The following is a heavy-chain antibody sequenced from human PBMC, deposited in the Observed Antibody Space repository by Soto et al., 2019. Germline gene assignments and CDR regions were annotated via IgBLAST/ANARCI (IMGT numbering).Heavy chain of an antibody. CDR1: GSTFTSYA. V-gene: IGHV1-3*01. CDR2: INACNGNS. D-gene: IGHD5-18*01. Sequence: GASVKVSCKASGSTFTSYAMHWVRQAPGQRLECMGLINACNGNSKYSQKFQGSVTITRDTSASTAYMELSSLRSEDTAVYYCAKDGGYSYGLRMDVWGQVTTVTVSS. CDR3: AKDGGYSYGLRMDV. J-gene: IGHJ6*02.